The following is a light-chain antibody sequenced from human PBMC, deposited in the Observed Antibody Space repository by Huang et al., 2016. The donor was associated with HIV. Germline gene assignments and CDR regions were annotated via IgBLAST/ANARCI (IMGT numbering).Light chain of an antibody. CDR3: QQVDGYPLT. CDR2: AAS. Sequence: IQLTQSPSSLSASVGDRVTITCRASQGISSYLAWYQQKPGEAPNLLIYAASTLQTGVPSRFSGSGSGTDFTLTITSLQPEDSATYYCQQVDGYPLTFGPGTKVHIK. CDR1: QGISSY. J-gene: IGKJ3*01. V-gene: IGKV1-9*01.